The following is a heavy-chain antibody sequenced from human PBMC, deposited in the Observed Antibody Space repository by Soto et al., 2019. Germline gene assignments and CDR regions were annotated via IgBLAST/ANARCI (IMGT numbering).Heavy chain of an antibody. D-gene: IGHD2-2*01. CDR3: AKQLGYCSRGNCYFDY. CDR1: GFTFKNSA. CDR2: VSPTSDT. V-gene: IGHV3-23*01. Sequence: GGSLRLSCAASGFTFKNSAMSWVRQAPGVGLEWVSAVSPTSDTFYADSVKGRFTISRDSSRNTVYLQLNSLRGEDTAVYYFAKQLGYCSRGNCYFDYWGQGTLVTVSS. J-gene: IGHJ4*02.